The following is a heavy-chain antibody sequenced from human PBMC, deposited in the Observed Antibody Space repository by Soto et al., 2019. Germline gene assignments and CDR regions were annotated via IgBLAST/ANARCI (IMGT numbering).Heavy chain of an antibody. Sequence: GGSLRLSCIMSGVSLSKSCMSWVRQAPGKGLEWVANIYLDRGETFHADSVKGRFTISRDNAKNSVFLQMNSLRVEDTAVYYCARLTTELKGSLDQYYLEFWGQGALVTVSS. CDR3: ARLTTELKGSLDQYYLEF. CDR2: IYLDRGET. D-gene: IGHD3-10*01. V-gene: IGHV3-7*01. J-gene: IGHJ4*02. CDR1: GVSLSKSC.